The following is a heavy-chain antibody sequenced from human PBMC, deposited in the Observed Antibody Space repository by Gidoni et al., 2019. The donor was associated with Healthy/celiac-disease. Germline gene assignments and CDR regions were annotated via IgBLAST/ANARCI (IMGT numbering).Heavy chain of an antibody. CDR2: INPRGGST. J-gene: IGHJ3*02. D-gene: IGHD3-22*01. Sequence: MDWVRQAPGQGLEWMGIINPRGGSTSYAQKFQGRVTMTRDTSTSTVYMELSSLRSEDTAVYYCARIVTPPDDAFDIWGQGTMVTVSS. V-gene: IGHV1-46*01. CDR3: ARIVTPPDDAFDI.